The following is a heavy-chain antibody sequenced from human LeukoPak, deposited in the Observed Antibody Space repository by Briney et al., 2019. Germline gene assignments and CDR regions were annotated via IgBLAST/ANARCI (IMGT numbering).Heavy chain of an antibody. CDR1: GYTFTGYY. Sequence: ASVKVSCKASGYTFTGYYMHWVRQAPGQGLEWMGWINPNYGDTNYAQQFQDRVSMTRDTSISTAYMHLSRLRSADTAVYYCARSPHILTGENFDYWGQGTLLTVSS. CDR2: INPNYGDT. CDR3: ARSPHILTGENFDY. D-gene: IGHD3-9*01. J-gene: IGHJ4*02. V-gene: IGHV1-2*02.